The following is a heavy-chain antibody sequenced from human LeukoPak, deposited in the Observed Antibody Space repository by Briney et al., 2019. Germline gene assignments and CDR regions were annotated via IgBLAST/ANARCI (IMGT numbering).Heavy chain of an antibody. D-gene: IGHD4-17*01. Sequence: HGESLKISCKGSGYSFTSYWIGWVRQMPGKGLEWMGIIYPGDSDTRYSPSFQGQVTISADKSISTAYLQWSSLKASDTAMYYCARHRMTTVTKSMDLDYWGQGTLVTVSS. CDR3: ARHRMTTVTKSMDLDY. V-gene: IGHV5-51*01. CDR1: GYSFTSYW. J-gene: IGHJ4*02. CDR2: IYPGDSDT.